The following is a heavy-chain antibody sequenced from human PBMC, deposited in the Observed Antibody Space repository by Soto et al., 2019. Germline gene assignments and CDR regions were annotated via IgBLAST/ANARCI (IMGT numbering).Heavy chain of an antibody. V-gene: IGHV1-2*04. D-gene: IGHD2-15*01. CDR3: ARGAGREMSYCSGGSCYSALNYYYYYMDV. Sequence: ASVKVSCKASGYTFTGYYMHWVRQAPGQGLEWMGWINPNSGGTNYAQKFQGWVTMTRDTSISTAYMELSRLRSDDTAVYYCARGAGREMSYCSGGSCYSALNYYYYYMDVWGKGTTVTVSS. J-gene: IGHJ6*03. CDR2: INPNSGGT. CDR1: GYTFTGYY.